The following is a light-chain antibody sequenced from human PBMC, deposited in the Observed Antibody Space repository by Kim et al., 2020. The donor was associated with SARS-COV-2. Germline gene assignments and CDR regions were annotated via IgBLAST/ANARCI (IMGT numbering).Light chain of an antibody. J-gene: IGKJ1*01. CDR1: QSVSSSY. Sequence: SPGERATHSCRASQSVSSSYLAWYQQKPGQAPRLLIYGASSRATGIPDRFSGSGSGTDFTLTISRLEPEDFAVYYCQQYGSSPQTFGQGTKVEIK. CDR2: GAS. V-gene: IGKV3-20*01. CDR3: QQYGSSPQT.